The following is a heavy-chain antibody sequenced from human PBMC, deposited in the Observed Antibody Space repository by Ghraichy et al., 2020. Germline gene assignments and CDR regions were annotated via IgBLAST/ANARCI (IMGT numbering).Heavy chain of an antibody. Sequence: SETLSLTCAVYGGSFSGYYWSWIRQSPGKGLEWIGEINHSGSTNYNPSLKSRVTISVDTSKNQFSLKLSSVTAADTTVYYCARGLKTTVVSPEMGVWGKGTTVTVSS. J-gene: IGHJ6*04. D-gene: IGHD4-23*01. CDR2: INHSGST. CDR1: GGSFSGYY. V-gene: IGHV4-34*01. CDR3: ARGLKTTVVSPEMGV.